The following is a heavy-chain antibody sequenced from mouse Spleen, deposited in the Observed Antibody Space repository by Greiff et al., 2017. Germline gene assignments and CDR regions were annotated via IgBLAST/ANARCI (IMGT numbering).Heavy chain of an antibody. CDR2: IDPENGDT. J-gene: IGHJ2*01. CDR1: GFNIKDDY. V-gene: IGHV14-4*01. CDR3: TTRGIYDGYIYYFDY. Sequence: VQLQQSGAELVRPGASVKLSCTASGFNIKDDYMHWVKQRPEQGLEWIGWIDPENGDTEYASKFQGKATITADTSSNTAYLQLSSLTSEDTAVYYCTTRGIYDGYIYYFDYWGQGTTLTVSS. D-gene: IGHD2-3*01.